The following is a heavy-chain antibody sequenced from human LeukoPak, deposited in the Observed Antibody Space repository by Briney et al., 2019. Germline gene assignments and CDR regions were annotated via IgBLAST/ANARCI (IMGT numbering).Heavy chain of an antibody. CDR2: ISAYNGNT. V-gene: IGHV1-18*01. J-gene: IGHJ6*02. D-gene: IGHD6-19*01. CDR3: ARLIAVHYYYGMDV. CDR1: GYTFTSYG. Sequence: ASVKLSCKASGYTFTSYGISWVRQAPGQGLEWMGWISAYNGNTNYAQKLQGRVTMTTDTSTSTAYMELRSLRSDDTAVYYCARLIAVHYYYGMDVWGQGTTVTVSS.